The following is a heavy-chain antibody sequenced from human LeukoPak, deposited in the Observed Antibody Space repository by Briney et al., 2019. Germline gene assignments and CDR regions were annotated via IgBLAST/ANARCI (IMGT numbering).Heavy chain of an antibody. V-gene: IGHV4-39*01. Sequence: SETLSLTCTVSGGSISSVTDYWGWIRQPPGKGLEGIGGVYYTGSNYNNPSLKRRVTLSVDTSKNQFALKLSSVTAADTAVYYCARHERTSYCNGGSCELLDDWGQGTLVTVSS. CDR1: GGSISSVTDY. D-gene: IGHD2-15*01. CDR2: VYYTGSN. CDR3: ARHERTSYCNGGSCELLDD. J-gene: IGHJ4*02.